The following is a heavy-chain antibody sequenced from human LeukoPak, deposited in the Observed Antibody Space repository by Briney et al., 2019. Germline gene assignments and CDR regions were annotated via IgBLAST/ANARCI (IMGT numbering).Heavy chain of an antibody. V-gene: IGHV3-30-3*01. Sequence: GGSLRLSCATSGFTFSRYAMHWVRQAPGKGLEWVALISYDANIGSNKYYADSVKGRFTISRDNSKNTLYLQMNSLRAEDTAVYYCARDRRGYGDYSDYWGQGTLVTVSS. CDR3: ARDRRGYGDYSDY. CDR2: ISYDANIGSNK. J-gene: IGHJ4*02. CDR1: GFTFSRYA. D-gene: IGHD4-17*01.